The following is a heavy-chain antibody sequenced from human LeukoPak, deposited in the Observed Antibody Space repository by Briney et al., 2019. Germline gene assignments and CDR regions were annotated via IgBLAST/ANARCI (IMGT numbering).Heavy chain of an antibody. CDR1: GYTFTSYD. Sequence: GASVKVSCKASGYTFTSYDINWVRQATGQGLEWMGWMNPNSGNTGYAQNFQGRVTMTRNTSISTAYMELSSLRSEDTAVYYCARGDYYGDYYYYGMDVWGQGTTVTVSS. CDR2: MNPNSGNT. V-gene: IGHV1-8*01. D-gene: IGHD4-17*01. CDR3: ARGDYYGDYYYYGMDV. J-gene: IGHJ6*02.